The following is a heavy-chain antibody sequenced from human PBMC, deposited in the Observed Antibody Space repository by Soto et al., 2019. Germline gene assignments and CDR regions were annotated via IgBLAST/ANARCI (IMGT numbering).Heavy chain of an antibody. V-gene: IGHV3-15*07. Sequence: EVQLVESGGGLVKPGGSLRLSCAASGFTFSNAWMNWVRQAPGKGLEWVGRIKSKINGETTDYAAPVKGRFTISRDDSKNTLYLQMNSLQTEDTAVYYCTTDWERRRYSYGYKDFDLWGRGTLVTVSS. J-gene: IGHJ2*01. D-gene: IGHD5-18*01. CDR3: TTDWERRRYSYGYKDFDL. CDR1: GFTFSNAW. CDR2: IKSKINGETT.